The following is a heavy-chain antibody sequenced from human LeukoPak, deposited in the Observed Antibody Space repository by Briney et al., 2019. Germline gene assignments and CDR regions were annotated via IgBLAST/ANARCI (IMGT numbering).Heavy chain of an antibody. CDR2: ISGSGVAI. CDR3: ARGGLAARPDY. D-gene: IGHD6-6*01. J-gene: IGHJ4*02. Sequence: PGGSLRLSCACSGFTFSNYEMNWVRQAAGKGLEWVSYISGSGVAIYYADSVKGRFTISRDNAKNSLYLQMNSLRAEGTAVYYCARGGLAARPDYWGQGTLVTVSS. CDR1: GFTFSNYE. V-gene: IGHV3-48*03.